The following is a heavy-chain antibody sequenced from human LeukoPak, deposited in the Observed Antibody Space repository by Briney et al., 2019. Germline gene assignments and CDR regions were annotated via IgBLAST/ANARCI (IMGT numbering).Heavy chain of an antibody. V-gene: IGHV4-34*01. D-gene: IGHD3-22*01. J-gene: IGHJ6*02. CDR3: ARDSSSYYPLEWYYGMDV. CDR1: GGSFSGYY. CDR2: INHSGST. Sequence: SETLSLTCAVYGGSFSGYYWSWIRQPPGKGLEWIGEINHSGSTNYNPSLKSRVTISVDTSKNQFSLKLSSVTAADTAVYYCARDSSSYYPLEWYYGMDVWGQGTTVTVSS.